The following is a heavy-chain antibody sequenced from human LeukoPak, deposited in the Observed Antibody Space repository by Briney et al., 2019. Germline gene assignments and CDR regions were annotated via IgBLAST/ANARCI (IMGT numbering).Heavy chain of an antibody. CDR1: GFTFSDYY. CDR2: ISSSGSTI. Sequence: GGSLRLSCAASGFTFSDYYMSWIRQAPGKGLEWVSHISSSGSTIYYADSVKGRFTISRDNTQNSLYLQMNSLRAEDTAVYYCARGGDYDFWSGYYNYFDYWGQGTLVTVSS. D-gene: IGHD3-3*01. V-gene: IGHV3-11*01. J-gene: IGHJ4*02. CDR3: ARGGDYDFWSGYYNYFDY.